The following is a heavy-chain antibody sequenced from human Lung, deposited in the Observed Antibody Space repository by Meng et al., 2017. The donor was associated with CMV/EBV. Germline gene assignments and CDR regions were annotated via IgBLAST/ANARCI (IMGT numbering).Heavy chain of an antibody. J-gene: IGHJ4*02. Sequence: ASVKVSCKASGYTFTDYYMHWVRQAPGQRLEWMGWINPSNGGTDYAQKFQGRVTMTRDTSISTAYIELSRLRSDDTAVYYCARGSPITGARTPDYYWGQRTLVTVSS. CDR2: INPSNGGT. V-gene: IGHV1-2*02. CDR1: GYTFTDYY. CDR3: ARGSPITGARTPDYY. D-gene: IGHD1-20*01.